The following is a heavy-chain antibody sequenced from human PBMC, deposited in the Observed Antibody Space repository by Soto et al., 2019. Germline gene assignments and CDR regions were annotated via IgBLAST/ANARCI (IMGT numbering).Heavy chain of an antibody. D-gene: IGHD3-22*01. V-gene: IGHV3-21*01. CDR2: IRTSRSYI. Sequence: EVQLVESGGGLVKPGGSLRLSCAASGFTFSSYSMNWVHQAPGTGLEWVSSIRTSRSYIYYADSVKGRFTISRDNAKNSLYLQMNSLRAEDTAVYYCARDLSSADYYGMDVWGQGTTVTVSS. CDR3: ARDLSSADYYGMDV. CDR1: GFTFSSYS. J-gene: IGHJ6*02.